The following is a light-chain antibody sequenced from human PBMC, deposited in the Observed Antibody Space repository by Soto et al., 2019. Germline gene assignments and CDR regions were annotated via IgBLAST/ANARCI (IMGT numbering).Light chain of an antibody. CDR3: SSYAASNNVV. V-gene: IGLV2-8*01. CDR1: STDVGGYNY. CDR2: GVT. J-gene: IGLJ2*01. Sequence: QSALTQPPSTSGSPGQSVTISCTGTSTDVGGYNYVSWYQQYPGKAPKLIIYGVTKRPSGVPDRFSGTKSGNTASLTVSGLQAEDEADYYCSSYAASNNVVFGGGTKLTVL.